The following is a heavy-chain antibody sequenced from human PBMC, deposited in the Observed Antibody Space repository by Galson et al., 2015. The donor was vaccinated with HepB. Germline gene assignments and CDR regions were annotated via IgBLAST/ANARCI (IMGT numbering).Heavy chain of an antibody. Sequence: SLRLSCAASGFAFSSYAMHWVRQAPGKGLEWVAVISYPESNKYYADSLKGRFTISRDNSKNTLFLQMTALRPEDTAVYYCARDFATIEARVGAFYFDYWGQGTLVAVSS. CDR1: GFAFSSYA. V-gene: IGHV3-30*04. CDR3: ARDFATIEARVGAFYFDY. J-gene: IGHJ4*02. CDR2: ISYPESNK. D-gene: IGHD6-6*01.